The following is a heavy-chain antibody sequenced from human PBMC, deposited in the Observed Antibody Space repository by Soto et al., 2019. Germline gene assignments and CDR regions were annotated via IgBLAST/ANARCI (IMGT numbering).Heavy chain of an antibody. CDR1: GGTFSSYS. D-gene: IGHD3-3*01. V-gene: IGHV1-69*01. CDR2: IIPIFCTA. J-gene: IGHJ5*02. Sequence: QVQLVQSGAEVKKPGSSVKVSCKASGGTFSSYSVSWVRQAPGQGLEWMGGIIPIFCTANYAQKFQGRVTITADESTSTAYMELSSLSSEDTAVYYCARGFLEWLEGNWFDPWGQGTLVTVPS. CDR3: ARGFLEWLEGNWFDP.